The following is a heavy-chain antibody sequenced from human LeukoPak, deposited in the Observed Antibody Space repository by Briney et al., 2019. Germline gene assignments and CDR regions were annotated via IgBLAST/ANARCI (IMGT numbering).Heavy chain of an antibody. CDR3: ATSKGLEMATIGHFDY. D-gene: IGHD5-24*01. Sequence: ASVTVSCKVSGYTLTELSMHWVRQAPGKGLEWMGGFDPEDGETIYAQKFQGRVTMTEDTSTDTAYMELSSLRSEDTAVYYCATSKGLEMATIGHFDYWGQGTLVTVSS. CDR2: FDPEDGET. CDR1: GYTLTELS. V-gene: IGHV1-24*01. J-gene: IGHJ4*02.